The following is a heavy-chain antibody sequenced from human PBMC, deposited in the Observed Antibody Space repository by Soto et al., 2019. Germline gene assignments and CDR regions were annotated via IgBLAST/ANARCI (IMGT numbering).Heavy chain of an antibody. D-gene: IGHD3-16*01. CDR1: GYSFTNKD. CDR3: ARRATFGSLNWFDP. Sequence: ASVKVSCKASGYSFTNKDVPWARQATGQGLEWMGWMNPGNGDKGYAQKFQGRVTMTRDIYIATAYLVLRSRRSDDTAIYDCARRATFGSLNWFDPWGQRTLVTVSS. J-gene: IGHJ5*02. V-gene: IGHV1-8*01. CDR2: MNPGNGDK.